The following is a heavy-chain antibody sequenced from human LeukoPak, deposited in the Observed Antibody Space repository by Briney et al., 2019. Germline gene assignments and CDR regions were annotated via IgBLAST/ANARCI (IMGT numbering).Heavy chain of an antibody. CDR3: ARGNRELLPQARNYYYYYMDV. J-gene: IGHJ6*03. Sequence: GGSLRLSCAASGFTFSSYGMHWVRQAPGKGLEWVAFIRYDGSNKYYADSVKGRFTISRDNSKNTLYLQMNSLRAEDTAVYYCARGNRELLPQARNYYYYYMDVWGKGTTVTISS. CDR1: GFTFSSYG. CDR2: IRYDGSNK. V-gene: IGHV3-30*02. D-gene: IGHD1-26*01.